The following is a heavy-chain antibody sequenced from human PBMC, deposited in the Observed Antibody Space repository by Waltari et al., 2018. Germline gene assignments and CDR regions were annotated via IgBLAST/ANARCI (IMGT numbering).Heavy chain of an antibody. CDR3: ARDGYDSSGPTLDY. J-gene: IGHJ4*02. D-gene: IGHD3-22*01. CDR2: INWNGGST. Sequence: EVQLVESGGGVVRPGGSLRLSCAASGFTFADYGISWVRQAPGKGLEWVSGINWNGGSTGYADSVKGRFTISRDNAKNSLYLQMNSLRAEDTALYYCARDGYDSSGPTLDYWGQGTLVTVSS. CDR1: GFTFADYG. V-gene: IGHV3-20*04.